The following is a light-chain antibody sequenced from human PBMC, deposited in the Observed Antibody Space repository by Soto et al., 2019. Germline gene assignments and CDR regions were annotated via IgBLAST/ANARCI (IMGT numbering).Light chain of an antibody. CDR1: QSISYW. CDR3: QQYYSYPQT. J-gene: IGKJ1*01. CDR2: KAS. Sequence: DIHMTQSPSTLSASLGDRVTITCRASQSISYWLAWYQQRPGKAPRLLIYKASSLQSGVPSRFSGSGSGTDFTLTISCLQSEDFATYYCQQYYSYPQTFGQGTKVDIK. V-gene: IGKV1-5*03.